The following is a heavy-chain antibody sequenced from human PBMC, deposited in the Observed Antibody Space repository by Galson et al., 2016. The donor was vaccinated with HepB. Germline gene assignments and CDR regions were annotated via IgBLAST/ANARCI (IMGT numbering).Heavy chain of an antibody. D-gene: IGHD5-18*01. CDR2: ISYDGDTK. V-gene: IGHV3-30*03. J-gene: IGHJ4*02. CDR1: GLTFSSYA. CDR3: ASDPRQWQRGYNYGFEY. Sequence: SLRLSCAASGLTFSSYAMHWVRQAPGKGLEWVAVISYDGDTKYHADSVKGRFTISRDNSKNTLYLQMHRLRFEDTAVYYCASDPRQWQRGYNYGFEYWGQGTLVSVSS.